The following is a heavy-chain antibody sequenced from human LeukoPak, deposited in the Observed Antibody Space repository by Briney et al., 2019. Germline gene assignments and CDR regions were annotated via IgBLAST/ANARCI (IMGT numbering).Heavy chain of an antibody. J-gene: IGHJ4*02. CDR3: AKGRGTMVRGVYFDY. V-gene: IGHV3-23*01. Sequence: SGGSLRLSCAASGFTFSSYGMSWVRQAPGKGLEWGSAISGSGGSTYYADSVKGRFTISRDNSKNTLYLQMNSLRAEDTAVYYCAKGRGTMVRGVYFDYWGQGTLVTVSS. CDR2: ISGSGGST. D-gene: IGHD3-10*01. CDR1: GFTFSSYG.